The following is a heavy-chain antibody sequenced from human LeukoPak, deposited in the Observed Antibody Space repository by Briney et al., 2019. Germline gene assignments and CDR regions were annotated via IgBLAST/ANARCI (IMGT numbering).Heavy chain of an antibody. CDR1: GFTCSSYS. CDR2: ITRSSSYI. Sequence: KPGGTLRLSCAASGFTCSSYSMNWVPPAPGKGLVCVSSITRSSSYIYYADSVKGRFTISRDNTNISLYQQMNSLRAEDAAVYYWARDKTAMGTENAFPWGQGTLVTVSS. V-gene: IGHV3-21*01. J-gene: IGHJ5*02. D-gene: IGHD5-18*01. CDR3: ARDKTAMGTENAFP.